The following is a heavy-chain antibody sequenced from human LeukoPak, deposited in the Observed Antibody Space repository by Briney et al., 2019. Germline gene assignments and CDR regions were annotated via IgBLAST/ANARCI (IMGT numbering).Heavy chain of an antibody. J-gene: IGHJ4*02. CDR2: ISSISSTI. V-gene: IGHV3-48*04. CDR3: AREAFIAARSFDY. D-gene: IGHD6-6*01. CDR1: GFTFSSYS. Sequence: GGSLRLSCAASGFTFSSYSMNWVRQAPGKGLEWVSYISSISSTIYYADSVKGRFTISRDNAKNSLYLQMNSLRAEDTDVYFCAREAFIAARSFDYWGQGTLVTVSS.